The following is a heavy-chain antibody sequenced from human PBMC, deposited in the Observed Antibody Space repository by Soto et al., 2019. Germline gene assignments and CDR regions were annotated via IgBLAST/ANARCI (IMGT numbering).Heavy chain of an antibody. J-gene: IGHJ6*02. CDR1: GFTFTSSA. Sequence: QMQLVQSGPEVKKPGTSVKVSCKASGFTFTSSAMQWVRQARGQRLEWIGWIVVGSGNTNYAQKFQERVTITRDMXTXKAYMELSSLRSEDTAVYYCAADSSSWIDYYYGMDVWGQGTTVTVSS. V-gene: IGHV1-58*02. CDR3: AADSSSWIDYYYGMDV. D-gene: IGHD6-13*01. CDR2: IVVGSGNT.